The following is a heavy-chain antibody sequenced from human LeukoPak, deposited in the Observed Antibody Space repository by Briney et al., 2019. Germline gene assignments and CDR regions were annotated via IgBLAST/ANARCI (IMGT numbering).Heavy chain of an antibody. D-gene: IGHD6-19*01. CDR3: AVGSSSGWYYFDY. CDR1: GYSFTSYW. CDR2: MYPGDSDT. J-gene: IGHJ4*02. Sequence: GESLKISCKGSGYSFTSYWIGWVRQMPGKGLEWMRIMYPGDSDTRYSPSFQGQVTISADKSISPAYLQWSSLKASDTAMYYCAVGSSSGWYYFDYWGQGTLVTVSS. V-gene: IGHV5-51*01.